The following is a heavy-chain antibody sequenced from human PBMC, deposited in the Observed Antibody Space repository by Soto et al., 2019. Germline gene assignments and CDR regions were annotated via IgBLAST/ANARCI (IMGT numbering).Heavy chain of an antibody. D-gene: IGHD2-2*01. CDR3: ATLRFCTSSSCYGREGGY. Sequence: GGSLRLSCVGSGFTFSSHWMHWVRQAPRKGLAWVSRINSNGSNTSYADSVKGRFTISRDNSKNTLYLQMNSLRADDAAVYYCATLRFCTSSSCYGREGGYWGQGTLVTVSS. V-gene: IGHV3-74*01. J-gene: IGHJ4*02. CDR2: INSNGSNT. CDR1: GFTFSSHW.